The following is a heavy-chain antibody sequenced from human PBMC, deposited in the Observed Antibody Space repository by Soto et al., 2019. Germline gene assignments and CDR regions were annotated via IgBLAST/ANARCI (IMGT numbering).Heavy chain of an antibody. CDR2: IYSGGST. CDR3: ARQTGTFAGDAFDI. J-gene: IGHJ3*02. D-gene: IGHD1-7*01. Sequence: GGSLSLSCAASGFTVSSNYMSWVRQAPGKGLEWVSVIYSGGSTYYADSVKGRFTISRDNSKNTLYLQMNSLRAEDMAVYYCARQTGTFAGDAFDIWGQGTMVTVSS. V-gene: IGHV3-66*04. CDR1: GFTVSSNY.